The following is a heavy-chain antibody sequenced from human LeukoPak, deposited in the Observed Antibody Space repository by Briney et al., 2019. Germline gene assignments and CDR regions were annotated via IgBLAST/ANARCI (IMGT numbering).Heavy chain of an antibody. V-gene: IGHV3-21*01. CDR2: ISGESKYI. D-gene: IGHD1-26*01. CDR3: ARGRVGGQRTDTFDI. CDR1: GFTFSRYT. Sequence: GGALRLSCAGSGFTFSRYTFNGVRQAPGRGGEGVSAISGESKYIYYTDSVKGRFTISRDNAKNSLYLQMNSLRAEDTAVYYCARGRVGGQRTDTFDIWGQGTMVTVSS. J-gene: IGHJ3*02.